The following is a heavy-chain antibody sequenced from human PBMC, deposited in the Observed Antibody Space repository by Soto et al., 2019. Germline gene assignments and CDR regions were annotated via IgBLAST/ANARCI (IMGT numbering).Heavy chain of an antibody. CDR2: IIPIFGTA. J-gene: IGHJ6*02. V-gene: IGHV1-69*01. Sequence: QVQLVQSGAEVKKPGSSVKVSCKASGGTFSSYAISWVRQAPGQGLEWMGGIIPIFGTANYAQKFQGRVTITADESTSTAYMELSSLRSEDTAVYYCARDEAYYDFWSGYKYYYYYGMDVWGQGTTVTVSS. CDR1: GGTFSSYA. CDR3: ARDEAYYDFWSGYKYYYYYGMDV. D-gene: IGHD3-3*01.